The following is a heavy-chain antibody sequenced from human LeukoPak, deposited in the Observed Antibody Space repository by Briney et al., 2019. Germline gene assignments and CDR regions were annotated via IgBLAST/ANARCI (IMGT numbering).Heavy chain of an antibody. CDR1: GGSFSGYY. CDR3: ARASYYDFWSGYLPRPNWFDP. CDR2: INQSGST. V-gene: IGHV4-34*01. D-gene: IGHD3-3*01. J-gene: IGHJ5*02. Sequence: SETLSLTCAVYGGSFSGYYWSGIRKPPGKGLEWSGEINQSGSTNYNPSLKSRVTISVDTSKNQFSLKLSSVTAADTAVYYCARASYYDFWSGYLPRPNWFDPWGQGTLVTVSS.